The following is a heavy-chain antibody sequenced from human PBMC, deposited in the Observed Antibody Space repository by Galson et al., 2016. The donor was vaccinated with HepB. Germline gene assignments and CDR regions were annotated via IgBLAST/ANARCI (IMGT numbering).Heavy chain of an antibody. D-gene: IGHD6-25*01. J-gene: IGHJ4*02. CDR2: ITESGGRT. V-gene: IGHV3-23*01. CDR3: AKFYPRGAGIAAAGSDY. CDR1: GITFRSYE. Sequence: SLRLSCAASGITFRSYEMHWVRQAPGRGLEWVSGITESGGRTLYADSVKGRFTISRDNSKNTLYLQMNSLRAEDTAVYYCAKFYPRGAGIAAAGSDYWGQGTLVTVSS.